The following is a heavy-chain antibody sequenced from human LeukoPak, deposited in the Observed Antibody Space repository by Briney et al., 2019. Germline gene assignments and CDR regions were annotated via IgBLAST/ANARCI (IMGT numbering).Heavy chain of an antibody. Sequence: SETLSLTCTVSGGSISNYYWSWIRQPPGMGLEWIGYIHYSGSTSYNPSLKSRVTISVDTSKNQFSLKLRFVTPADTAVFYCARTTEGYCSGGNCYYYYYYMDVWGKGTTVTVSS. CDR1: GGSISNYY. CDR3: ARTTEGYCSGGNCYYYYYYMDV. CDR2: IHYSGST. J-gene: IGHJ6*03. D-gene: IGHD2-15*01. V-gene: IGHV4-59*01.